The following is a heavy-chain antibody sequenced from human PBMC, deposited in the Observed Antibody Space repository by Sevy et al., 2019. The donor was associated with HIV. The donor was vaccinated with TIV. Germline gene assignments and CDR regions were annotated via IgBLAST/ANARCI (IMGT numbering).Heavy chain of an antibody. CDR2: IIPIFGTA. CDR1: GGTFSSYA. J-gene: IGHJ6*02. D-gene: IGHD3-3*01. CDR3: ARTYYDFWSGYYNYYYYGMDV. Sequence: ASVKVSGKASGGTFSSYAISWVRQAPGQGLEWMGGIIPIFGTANYAQKFQGRVTITADESTSTAYMELSSLRSEDTAVYYCARTYYDFWSGYYNYYYYGMDVWVQGTTVTVSS. V-gene: IGHV1-69*13.